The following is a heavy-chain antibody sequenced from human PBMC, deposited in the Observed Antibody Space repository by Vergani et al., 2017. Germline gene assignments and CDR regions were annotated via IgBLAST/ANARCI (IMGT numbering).Heavy chain of an antibody. CDR3: ASGKYYSDSTSHFRGRYFDV. J-gene: IGHJ2*01. CDR2: IYNSGNG. CDR1: GDSIISRSYY. D-gene: IGHD3-16*01. Sequence: QMPLQESGPGLVKASETLSLTCTVSGDSIISRSYYWGWILQPPGKVLEWIGSIYNSGNGDSSSSLKSRVTISADTSKNQFSLRLTSVTAADTAVYYCASGKYYSDSTSHFRGRYFDVWGRGTLVTVPS. V-gene: IGHV4-39*01.